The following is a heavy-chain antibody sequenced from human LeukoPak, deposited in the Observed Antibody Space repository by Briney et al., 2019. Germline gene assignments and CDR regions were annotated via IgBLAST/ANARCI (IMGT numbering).Heavy chain of an antibody. J-gene: IGHJ6*03. D-gene: IGHD5-12*01. V-gene: IGHV4-39*07. CDR3: ARVGTVATFYYYYMDV. CDR1: GDSITGYY. CDR2: IYYSGST. Sequence: PSETLSLTCSVSGDSITGYYWGWIRQPPGKGLEWIGSIYYSGSTYYNPSLKSRVTISVDTSKNQFSLKLSSVTAADTAVYYCARVGTVATFYYYYMDVWGKGTTVTVSS.